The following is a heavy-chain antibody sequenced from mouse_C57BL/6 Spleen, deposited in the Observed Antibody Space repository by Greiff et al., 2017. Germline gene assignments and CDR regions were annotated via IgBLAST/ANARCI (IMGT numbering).Heavy chain of an antibody. D-gene: IGHD3-1*01. CDR1: GYTFTSSG. V-gene: IGHV1-81*01. CDR3: ARSGGYPDYFDY. Sequence: QVQLQQSGAELARPGASVKLSCKASGYTFTSSGISWVKQRTGQGLEWIGEIYPRSGNTYYNEKFKGKATLTADKSSSTAYMELRSLTSEDSAVDFCARSGGYPDYFDYWGQGTTRTVSS. J-gene: IGHJ2*01. CDR2: IYPRSGNT.